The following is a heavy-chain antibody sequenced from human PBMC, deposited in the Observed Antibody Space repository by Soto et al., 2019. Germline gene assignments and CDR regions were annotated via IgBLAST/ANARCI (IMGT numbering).Heavy chain of an antibody. CDR3: ARVGGSGSYYYYYMDV. Sequence: GGSLRLSCAASGFTVSSNYMSWVRQAPGKGLEWVSVIYSGGSTYYANSVKGRFTISRDNSKNTLYLQMGSLRAEDMAVYYCARVGGSGSYYYYYMDVWGKGTTVTVSS. CDR1: GFTVSSNY. J-gene: IGHJ6*03. V-gene: IGHV3-53*05. D-gene: IGHD3-10*01. CDR2: IYSGGST.